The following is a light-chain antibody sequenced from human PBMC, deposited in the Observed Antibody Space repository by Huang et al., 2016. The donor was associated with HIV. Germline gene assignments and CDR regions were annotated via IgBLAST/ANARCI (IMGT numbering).Light chain of an antibody. J-gene: IGKJ1*01. CDR2: GAS. V-gene: IGKV3-20*01. CDR1: QSVSSSQ. CDR3: QQYGTSTST. Sequence: EIVLTQSPGTLSLSPGEIATLSCRASQSVSSSQLAWYQQKAGQSPRLLIYGASSRASGTPNRFSGSGSGADFTLTISRLDPEDFAVYYCQQYGTSTSTFGQGTRVEVK.